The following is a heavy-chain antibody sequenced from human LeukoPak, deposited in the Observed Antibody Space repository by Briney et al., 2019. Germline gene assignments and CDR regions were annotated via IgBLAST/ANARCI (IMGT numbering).Heavy chain of an antibody. V-gene: IGHV3-30*03. D-gene: IGHD2-15*01. J-gene: IGHJ5*02. CDR3: ARGRYCSGSTCYSYDSVDP. Sequence: PGGSLRLSCAASGFTFSSYGMHWVRQAPGKGLDWLAGISFDGSNKYYADSVKGRFTISRDNSKNTVYLQMDSLGDEDTAVYYCARGRYCSGSTCYSYDSVDPWGQGTLVTVSS. CDR1: GFTFSSYG. CDR2: ISFDGSNK.